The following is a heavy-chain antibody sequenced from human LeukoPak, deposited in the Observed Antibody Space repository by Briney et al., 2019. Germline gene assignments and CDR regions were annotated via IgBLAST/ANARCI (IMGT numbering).Heavy chain of an antibody. CDR1: GFTFSIYS. CDR3: AKDRRLTERGSYFDY. Sequence: GGSLRLSCAASGFTFSIYSMNWVRQAPGKGLEWVSSISSTSSYIYYADSVKGRFTISRDNSKNTLYLQMNSLRAEDAAVYYCAKDRRLTERGSYFDYWGQGTLVTVSS. D-gene: IGHD1-14*01. J-gene: IGHJ4*02. V-gene: IGHV3-21*04. CDR2: ISSTSSYI.